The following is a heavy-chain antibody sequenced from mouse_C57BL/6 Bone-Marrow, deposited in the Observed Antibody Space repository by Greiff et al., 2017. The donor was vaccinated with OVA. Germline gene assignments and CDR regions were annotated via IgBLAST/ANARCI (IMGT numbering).Heavy chain of an antibody. CDR3: AKYGSSPPDWYFDV. V-gene: IGHV2-5*01. J-gene: IGHJ1*03. CDR1: GFSLPSYG. Sequence: QVQLKDSGPGLVQPSQSLSITCTVSGFSLPSYGVHWVLQSPGKGLEWLGVIWCGVSTDYSAAFMSRLSTTKVNSKSQVFVKMNSLQADDTAIYYCAKYGSSPPDWYFDVWGTGTTVTVAS. D-gene: IGHD1-1*01. CDR2: IWCGVST.